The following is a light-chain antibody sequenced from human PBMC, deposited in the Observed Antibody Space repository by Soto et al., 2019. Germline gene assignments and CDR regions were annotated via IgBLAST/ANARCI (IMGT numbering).Light chain of an antibody. J-gene: IGLJ1*01. Sequence: QSVLTQPASVSGSPGQSITISCTGTSSDVGGYNYVSWYQQHPGKAPKLMIYEVSNRPSGVSNRFSGSKSGNTASLTISGLQAEDEADYYCSSYTSSSTLEGVFGTGTKFTVL. CDR1: SSDVGGYNY. CDR3: SSYTSSSTLEGV. CDR2: EVS. V-gene: IGLV2-14*01.